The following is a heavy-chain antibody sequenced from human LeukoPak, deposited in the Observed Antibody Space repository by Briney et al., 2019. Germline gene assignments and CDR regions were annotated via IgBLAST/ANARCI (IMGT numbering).Heavy chain of an antibody. CDR2: IIPIFGTA. D-gene: IGHD6-19*01. CDR1: GGTFSSYA. Sequence: SVKVSCKASGGTFSSYAISWVRQAPGQGLDWMGGIIPIFGTANYAQKFQGRVTITADESTSTAYMELSSLRSEATAVYYCASTPPSSGWYPFDYWGQGTLVTVSS. CDR3: ASTPPSSGWYPFDY. J-gene: IGHJ4*02. V-gene: IGHV1-69*13.